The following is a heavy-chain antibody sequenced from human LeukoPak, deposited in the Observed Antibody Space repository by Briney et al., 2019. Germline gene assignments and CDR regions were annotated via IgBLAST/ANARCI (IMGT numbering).Heavy chain of an antibody. CDR1: GDSVSNGNYY. V-gene: IGHV4-61*03. CDR2: IYYTGKT. CDR3: ARIHRYCSGGACYVLDN. Sequence: SETLSLTCAVSGDSVSNGNYYWSWLRQPPGKALERIGYIYYTGKTYYNPSLEGRVTILVDTSRNHFSVKLSSVTAADTAVYYCARIHRYCSGGACYVLDNWGQGTLVAVSS. J-gene: IGHJ4*02. D-gene: IGHD2-15*01.